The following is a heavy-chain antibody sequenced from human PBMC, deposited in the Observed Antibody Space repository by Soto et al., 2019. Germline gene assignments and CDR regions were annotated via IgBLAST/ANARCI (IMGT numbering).Heavy chain of an antibody. D-gene: IGHD3-3*01. CDR2: ISHDGRNE. V-gene: IGHV3-30-3*01. J-gene: IGHJ5*02. CDR1: GFSFSTFA. Sequence: QAYLVESGGGVVQPGRSLRLSCAASGFSFSTFALHWVRQAPGEGLEWVALISHDGRNEKYAESVKGRFTISRDNSKNTVYMQMDNLRLEDTGVYYCARDGLPDDFRSGGYWFDPWGQGTQVTVSS. CDR3: ARDGLPDDFRSGGYWFDP.